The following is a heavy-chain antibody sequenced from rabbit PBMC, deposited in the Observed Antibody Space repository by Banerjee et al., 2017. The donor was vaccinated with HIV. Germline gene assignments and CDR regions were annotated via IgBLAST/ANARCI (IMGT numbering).Heavy chain of an antibody. CDR2: IYTGSSGST. CDR1: GFSFSSSYY. CDR3: ARDFTL. V-gene: IGHV1S45*01. J-gene: IGHJ4*01. Sequence: QEQLEESGGDLVKPEGSLTLTCTASGFSFSSSYYMCWVRQAPGKGLEWIACIYTGSSGSTYYASWAKGRFTISKTSSTTVTLQMTSLTVADTATYFCARDFTLWGPGTLVTVS.